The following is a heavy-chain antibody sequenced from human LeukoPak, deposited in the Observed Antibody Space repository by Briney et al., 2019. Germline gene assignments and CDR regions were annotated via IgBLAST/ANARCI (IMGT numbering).Heavy chain of an antibody. Sequence: SETLSLTCTVSGGSISSYYWSWIRQPPGKGLEWIGYIYYSGSTNYNPSLKSRVTISVDTSKIQFSLKLSSVTAADTAVYYCARGDLGYYYDSSGYPHAFDIWGQGTMVTVSS. CDR1: GGSISSYY. J-gene: IGHJ3*02. CDR2: IYYSGST. CDR3: ARGDLGYYYDSSGYPHAFDI. D-gene: IGHD3-22*01. V-gene: IGHV4-59*01.